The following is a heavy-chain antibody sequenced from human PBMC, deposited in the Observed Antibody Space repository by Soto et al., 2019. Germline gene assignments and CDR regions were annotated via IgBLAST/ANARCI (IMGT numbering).Heavy chain of an antibody. CDR2: IHHSGGT. CDR3: ARARRGYSSSWYDWFDS. J-gene: IGHJ5*01. V-gene: IGHV4-34*01. Sequence: SETLSLTXVVYGGSFNGYYWSWIRQPPGQGLEWIGEIHHSGGTNYNPSLKSRVTISVDTSKSQFSLELSSVTAADTSVYYCARARRGYSSSWYDWFDSWGQGTLVTVSS. CDR1: GGSFNGYY. D-gene: IGHD6-13*01.